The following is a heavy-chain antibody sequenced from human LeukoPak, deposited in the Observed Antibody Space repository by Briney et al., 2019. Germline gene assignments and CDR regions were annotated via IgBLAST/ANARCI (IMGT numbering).Heavy chain of an antibody. CDR2: INENSGSI. V-gene: IGHV3-9*01. CDR3: AGWIVGFDS. D-gene: IGHD2-15*01. CDR1: GFSFDDYA. Sequence: GGSLRLSCAGSGFSFDDYAMHWVRQAPGEGLEWVSGINENSGSIGYADSVKGRFTISRDNAKNSLYLQMNSLRIEDTAFYYCAGWIVGFDSWGQGTLVTVSS. J-gene: IGHJ4*02.